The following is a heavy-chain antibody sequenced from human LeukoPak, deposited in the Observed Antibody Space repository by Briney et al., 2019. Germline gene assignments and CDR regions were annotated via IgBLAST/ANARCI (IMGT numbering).Heavy chain of an antibody. CDR1: GGTFSRYA. CDR3: ASGMVGATFDY. V-gene: IGHV1-69*01. Sequence: GSSVKVSCKASGGTFSRYAINWVRQAPGQGLEWMGGVVPALNTPHYAQKLQGRVTIAADESTSTAYMELSSLRSEDTAVYYCASGMVGATFDYWGQGTLVTVSS. D-gene: IGHD1-26*01. CDR2: VVPALNTP. J-gene: IGHJ4*02.